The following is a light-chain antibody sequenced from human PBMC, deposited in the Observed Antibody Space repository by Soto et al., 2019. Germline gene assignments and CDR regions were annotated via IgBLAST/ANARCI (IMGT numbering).Light chain of an antibody. V-gene: IGKV1-5*01. J-gene: IGKJ1*01. CDR2: DAS. Sequence: DIQMTQSPSTLSASVGDRFTITCLASQSVSSWLAWYQQKPGKAPKLLIYDASSLASGVPSRFSGSGSGTEFTLTINSLQPDDFATYYCQQYHIYSGTFGQGTKVDIK. CDR1: QSVSSW. CDR3: QQYHIYSGT.